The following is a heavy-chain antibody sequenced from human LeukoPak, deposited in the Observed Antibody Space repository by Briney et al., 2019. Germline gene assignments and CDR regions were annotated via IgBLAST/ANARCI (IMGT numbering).Heavy chain of an antibody. J-gene: IGHJ6*04. CDR1: GFTLRRYW. Sequence: GGSLRLSCAASGFTLRRYWMTWVPQAPGTGLEWVASIKQDGTEENYVDSVRGRFTISRDNAKNSLFLQMGGLRAEDTAVYYCASHYGSGHGYYYYGMDVWGKGTTVIVSP. CDR3: ASHYGSGHGYYYYGMDV. D-gene: IGHD3-10*01. CDR2: IKQDGTEE. V-gene: IGHV3-7*03.